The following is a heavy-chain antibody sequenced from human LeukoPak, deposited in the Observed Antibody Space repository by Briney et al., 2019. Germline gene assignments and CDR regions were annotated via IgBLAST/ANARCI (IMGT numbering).Heavy chain of an antibody. CDR1: GFTFSSYA. CDR2: TSGSGGAT. V-gene: IGHV3-23*01. Sequence: GGSLRLSCAASGFTFSSYAMSWVRQAPGKGLEWVSGTSGSGGATYYADSVKGRFTISRDNSKNTLYLQMNSLRAEDTAVYYCAKARCCSGGSCYCDYWGQGTLVTVSS. CDR3: AKARCCSGGSCYCDY. D-gene: IGHD2-15*01. J-gene: IGHJ4*02.